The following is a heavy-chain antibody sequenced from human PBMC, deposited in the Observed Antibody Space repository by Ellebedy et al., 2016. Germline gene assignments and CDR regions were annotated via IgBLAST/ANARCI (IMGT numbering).Heavy chain of an antibody. CDR2: ISYDGADA. CDR1: GFTFSTYG. J-gene: IGHJ4*02. V-gene: IGHV3-30*03. Sequence: GGSLRPSXAASGFTFSTYGMHWVRQAPGKGLEWLALISYDGADAYYADSVKGRFTISRDNSKNTLYLQINSLRTEDTATYFCARELDYWGQGTLVTVSS. CDR3: ARELDY.